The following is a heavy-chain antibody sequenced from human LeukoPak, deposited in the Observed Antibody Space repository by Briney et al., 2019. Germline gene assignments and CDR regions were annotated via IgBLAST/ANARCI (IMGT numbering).Heavy chain of an antibody. J-gene: IGHJ4*02. Sequence: ASVKVSCKASGYTFTSYYMQWVRQAPGQGLEWTGIINPSGGSTSYAQKFQGRVTMTRDTSTSTVYMELSSLRSEDTAVYYCARDRYCSGGSCDDRGFFDYWGQGTLVTVSS. CDR1: GYTFTSYY. D-gene: IGHD2-15*01. CDR2: INPSGGST. CDR3: ARDRYCSGGSCDDRGFFDY. V-gene: IGHV1-46*01.